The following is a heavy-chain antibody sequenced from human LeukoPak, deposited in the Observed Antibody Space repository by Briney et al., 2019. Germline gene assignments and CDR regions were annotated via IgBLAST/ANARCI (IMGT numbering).Heavy chain of an antibody. D-gene: IGHD1-26*01. J-gene: IGHJ4*02. CDR2: IYPGDSDT. CDR3: ARHETGSYLRPPGDY. CDR1: GYHFASYW. Sequence: GESLKISCKDYGYHFASYWIGWVRQMPGKGLEWMGIIYPGDSDTRYSPSFQGQVTISVDKSISTAYLQWTSLKASDTAMYYCARHETGSYLRPPGDYWGQGTLVTVSS. V-gene: IGHV5-51*01.